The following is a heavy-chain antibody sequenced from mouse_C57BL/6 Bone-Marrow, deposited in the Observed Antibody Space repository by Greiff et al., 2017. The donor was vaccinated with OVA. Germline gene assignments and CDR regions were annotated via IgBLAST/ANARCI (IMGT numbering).Heavy chain of an antibody. V-gene: IGHV1-82*01. J-gene: IGHJ1*03. D-gene: IGHD2-4*01. Sequence: VQLKESGPELVKPGASVKISCKASGYAFSSSWMNWVKQRPGKGLEWIGRIYPGDGDTNYNGKFKGKATLTADKSSSTAYMQLSSLTSEDSAVYFCAREDYDRYFDVWGTGTTVTVSS. CDR3: AREDYDRYFDV. CDR2: IYPGDGDT. CDR1: GYAFSSSW.